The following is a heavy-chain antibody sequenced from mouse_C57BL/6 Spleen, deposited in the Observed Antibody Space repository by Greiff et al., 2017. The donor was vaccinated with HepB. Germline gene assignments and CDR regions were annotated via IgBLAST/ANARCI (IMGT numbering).Heavy chain of an antibody. CDR1: GYSITSGYD. J-gene: IGHJ1*03. CDR2: ISYSGST. V-gene: IGHV3-1*01. Sequence: ESGPGMVKPSQSLSLTCTVTGYSITSGYDWHWIRHFPGNKLEWMGYISYSGSTNYNPSLKSRISITHDTSKNHFFLKLNSVTTEDTATYYCARGGTSYDYWYFDVWGTGTTVTVSS. D-gene: IGHD2-3*01. CDR3: ARGGTSYDYWYFDV.